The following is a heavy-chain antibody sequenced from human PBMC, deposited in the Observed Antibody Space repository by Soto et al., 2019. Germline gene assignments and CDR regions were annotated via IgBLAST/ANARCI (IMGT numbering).Heavy chain of an antibody. Sequence: GGSLRLSCAASGFTFSSYSMNWVRQAPGKGLEWVSSISSSSSYIYYADSVKGRFTISRDNAKNSLYLQMNSLRAEDTAVYYCARDSSILTGYYTPWFDPWGQGTLVTVSS. D-gene: IGHD3-9*01. V-gene: IGHV3-21*01. CDR2: ISSSSSYI. CDR3: ARDSSILTGYYTPWFDP. CDR1: GFTFSSYS. J-gene: IGHJ5*02.